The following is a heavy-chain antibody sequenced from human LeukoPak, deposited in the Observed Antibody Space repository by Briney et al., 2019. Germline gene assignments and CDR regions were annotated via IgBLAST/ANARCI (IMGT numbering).Heavy chain of an antibody. Sequence: PGGSLRLSCAASGFTFSSYDMHWVRQAPGKGLEWVAFIRSDGSNKYYADSVKGRLTISRDNSKNTLYLQMNSLRGEDTAVYYCAKRIAAAENSRRGYYYYMDVWGKGTTVTVSS. V-gene: IGHV3-30*02. CDR2: IRSDGSNK. CDR1: GFTFSSYD. CDR3: AKRIAAAENSRRGYYYYMDV. D-gene: IGHD6-13*01. J-gene: IGHJ6*03.